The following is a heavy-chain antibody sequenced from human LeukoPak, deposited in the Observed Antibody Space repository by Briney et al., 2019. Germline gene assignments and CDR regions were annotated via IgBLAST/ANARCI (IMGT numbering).Heavy chain of an antibody. J-gene: IGHJ4*02. CDR3: AKATHKSGYLLDY. CDR2: ISGSGGST. V-gene: IGHV3-23*01. CDR1: GFTFSLYE. Sequence: GGSLKLSCAASGFTFSLYELNWARQAPGKGLEWVSAISGSGGSTYYADSVKGRFTISRDNSKNTLYLQMNSLRAEDTAVYYCAKATHKSGYLLDYWGQGTLVTVSS. D-gene: IGHD5-12*01.